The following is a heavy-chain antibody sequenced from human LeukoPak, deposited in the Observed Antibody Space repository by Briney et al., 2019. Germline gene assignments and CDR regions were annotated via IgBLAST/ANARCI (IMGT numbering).Heavy chain of an antibody. J-gene: IGHJ4*02. CDR2: IRYDGSNK. CDR1: GFTFSTYG. Sequence: GGSLRLSCAASGFTFSTYGMHWVRQAPGKGLEWVAFIRYDGSNKYYADSVKGRFTISRDNSKNTLYLQMNSLRAEDTAVYYCATERAYYFDYWGQGTLVTVSS. D-gene: IGHD2-21*01. V-gene: IGHV3-30*02. CDR3: ATERAYYFDY.